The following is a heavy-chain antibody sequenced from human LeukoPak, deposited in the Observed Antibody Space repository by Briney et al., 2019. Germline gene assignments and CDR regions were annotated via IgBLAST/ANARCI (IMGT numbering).Heavy chain of an antibody. CDR3: ARDAYDFWSGYWNWFDP. D-gene: IGHD3-3*01. CDR2: IKQDGSEK. Sequence: PGGSLRLSCAASGFTFSSYWMSWVRQAPEKGLEWVANIKQDGSEKYYVDSVKGRFTISRDNAKNSLYLQMNSLRAEDTAVYYCARDAYDFWSGYWNWFDPWGQGTLVTVSS. J-gene: IGHJ5*02. CDR1: GFTFSSYW. V-gene: IGHV3-7*01.